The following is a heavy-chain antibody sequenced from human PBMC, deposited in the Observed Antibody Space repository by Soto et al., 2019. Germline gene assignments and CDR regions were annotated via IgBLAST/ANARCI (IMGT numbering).Heavy chain of an antibody. CDR2: IKSRINGETT. J-gene: IGHJ4*02. CDR1: GFTFDNAW. D-gene: IGHD6-13*01. CDR3: TTGLGQQQAVFDF. V-gene: IGHV3-15*01. Sequence: EVLLVESGGGFIKPGGSLKLSCAASGFTFDNAWLSWVRQAPGKSLEWVGRIKSRINGETTDYAAPVKGRFTISRDDSKNILYLQMNSLRTEDTAVYYCTTGLGQQQAVFDFWGQGAPVTVSS.